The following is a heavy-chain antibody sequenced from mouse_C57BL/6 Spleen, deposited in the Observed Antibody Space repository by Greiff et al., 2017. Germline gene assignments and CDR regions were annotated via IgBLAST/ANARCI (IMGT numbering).Heavy chain of an antibody. Sequence: QVQLQQSGAELVRPGASVTLSCKASGYTFTDYEMHWVKQTPVHGLEWIGAIDPETGGTAYNQKFKGKAILTADKSSSTAYMELRSLTSEDSAVYYCTRSGSNSRFAYWGQGTLVTVSA. CDR3: TRSGSNSRFAY. CDR1: GYTFTDYE. CDR2: IDPETGGT. J-gene: IGHJ3*01. D-gene: IGHD2-5*01. V-gene: IGHV1-15*01.